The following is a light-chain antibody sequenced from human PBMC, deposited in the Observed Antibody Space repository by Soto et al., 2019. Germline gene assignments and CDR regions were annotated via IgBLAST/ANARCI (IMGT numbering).Light chain of an antibody. CDR3: FISDHGTRV. Sequence: QAVVTQEPSLTVSPGGTVTLTCGSSTGAVTSGHYPYWIQPKPGQAPRTVIYDTTNKHSWPPARFSGSVLGGKAALTLSGAQPEDGAGYLCFISDHGTRVFGEGTEVAV. J-gene: IGLJ3*02. CDR1: TGAVTSGHY. CDR2: DTT. V-gene: IGLV7-46*01.